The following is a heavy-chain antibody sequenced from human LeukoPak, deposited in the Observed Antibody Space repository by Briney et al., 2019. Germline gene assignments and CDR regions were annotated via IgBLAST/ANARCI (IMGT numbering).Heavy chain of an antibody. Sequence: SVKVSCKASGGTFSSYAISWVRQAPGQGLEWMGGIIPIFGTAIYAQKFQGRVTITADKSTSTAYMELSSLRSEDTAVYYCARGTGANGDAFDIWGQGTMVTVSS. CDR2: IIPIFGTA. CDR3: ARGTGANGDAFDI. CDR1: GGTFSSYA. V-gene: IGHV1-69*06. J-gene: IGHJ3*02. D-gene: IGHD7-27*01.